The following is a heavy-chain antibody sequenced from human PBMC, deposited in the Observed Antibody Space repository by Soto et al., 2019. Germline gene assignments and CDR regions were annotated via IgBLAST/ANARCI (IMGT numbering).Heavy chain of an antibody. CDR2: INHSGST. V-gene: IGHV4-34*01. CDR1: GGSFSGYY. J-gene: IGHJ4*02. CDR3: ARASKTHYSSGYSVGFDY. D-gene: IGHD3-22*01. Sequence: SETLSLTCAVYGGSFSGYYWSWIRQPPGKGLEWIGEINHSGSTNYNPSLKSRVTISVDTSKNQFSLKLSSVTAADTAVYYCARASKTHYSSGYSVGFDYWGQGTLVTVSS.